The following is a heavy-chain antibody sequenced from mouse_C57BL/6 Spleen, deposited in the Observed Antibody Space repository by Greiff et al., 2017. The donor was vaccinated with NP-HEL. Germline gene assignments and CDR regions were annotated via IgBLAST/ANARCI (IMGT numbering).Heavy chain of an antibody. J-gene: IGHJ4*01. CDR1: GFNIKDDY. CDR2: IDPENGDT. D-gene: IGHD1-1*01. CDR3: TCYSAMDY. V-gene: IGHV14-4*01. Sequence: VQLQQSGAELVRPGASVKLSCTASGFNIKDDYMHWVKQRPEQGLEWIGWIDPENGDTEYASKFQGKATITADTSSNTAYLQRSSLTSEDTAVYDCTCYSAMDYWGQGTSVTVSS.